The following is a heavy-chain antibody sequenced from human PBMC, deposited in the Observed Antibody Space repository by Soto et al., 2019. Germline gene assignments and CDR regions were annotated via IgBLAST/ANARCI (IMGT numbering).Heavy chain of an antibody. D-gene: IGHD3-9*01. CDR3: AGGLRDFGWRLPFGY. J-gene: IGHJ4*02. CDR1: GFTFKNYA. CDR2: ISYDGSIE. Sequence: QVQLVESGGGVVQPGRSLRLSCAASGFTFKNYAMHWVRQAPGKGLEWVAVISYDGSIEFYADSVKGRFTITRDDFKNTIFLQMGSLRVAEPAVYYCAGGLRDFGWRLPFGYWGQGTLVTVSS. V-gene: IGHV3-30-3*01.